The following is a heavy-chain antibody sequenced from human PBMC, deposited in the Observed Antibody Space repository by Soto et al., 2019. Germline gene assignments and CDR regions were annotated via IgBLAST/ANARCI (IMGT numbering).Heavy chain of an antibody. Sequence: GESLKISCKGSGYSFTSYWISWVRQMPGKGLEWMGRIDPSDSYTNYSPSFQGHVTISADKSISTAYLQWSSLKASDTAMYYCSIGATRRSYYYYYGMDVWGQGTTVTVSS. CDR2: IDPSDSYT. J-gene: IGHJ6*02. CDR3: SIGATRRSYYYYYGMDV. D-gene: IGHD5-12*01. CDR1: GYSFTSYW. V-gene: IGHV5-10-1*01.